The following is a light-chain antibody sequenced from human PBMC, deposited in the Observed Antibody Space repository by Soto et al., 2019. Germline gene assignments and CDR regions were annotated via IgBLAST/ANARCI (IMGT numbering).Light chain of an antibody. CDR2: DAS. CDR1: QGIDSY. J-gene: IGKJ4*01. V-gene: IGKV1-9*01. Sequence: IQLTQSPATLSASVGDRATISCRASQGIDSYLASYQQKPGKDPQLLIYDASSLQSGVSSRFSGSGSGTDFTLTISSLQPEDFATYYCQQSGSSPSTFGGGTKVDIK. CDR3: QQSGSSPST.